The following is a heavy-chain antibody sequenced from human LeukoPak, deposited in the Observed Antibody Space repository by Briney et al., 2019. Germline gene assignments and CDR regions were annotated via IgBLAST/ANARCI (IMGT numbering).Heavy chain of an antibody. CDR2: VNTNTGNP. CDR3: ARALVDSALKDYDFWSGPIGYYYYGMDV. Sequence: ASVTVFCTASGYTFTSYAMNWVRQAPGQGLEWMGWVNTNTGNPTYAQGFTGRFVFSLDTSVSTAYLQISSLKAEDTAVYYCARALVDSALKDYDFWSGPIGYYYYGMDVWGQGTTVTVSS. J-gene: IGHJ6*02. D-gene: IGHD3-3*01. CDR1: GYTFTSYA. V-gene: IGHV7-4-1*02.